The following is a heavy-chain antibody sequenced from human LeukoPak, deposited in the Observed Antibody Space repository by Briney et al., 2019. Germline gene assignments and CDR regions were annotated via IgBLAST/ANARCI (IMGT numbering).Heavy chain of an antibody. CDR2: TYYRSKWYN. D-gene: IGHD2-2*01. V-gene: IGHV6-1*01. J-gene: IGHJ3*02. Sequence: SQTLSLTCAISGDSVSSNSVAWNWLRQSPSRGLEWLGRTYYRSKWYNDYAVSVKRRITINPDTSKNQVSLHLNSMTPEDAAVYYCARSPVEVDGFDIWGQGTMVTVSS. CDR3: ARSPVEVDGFDI. CDR1: GDSVSSNSVA.